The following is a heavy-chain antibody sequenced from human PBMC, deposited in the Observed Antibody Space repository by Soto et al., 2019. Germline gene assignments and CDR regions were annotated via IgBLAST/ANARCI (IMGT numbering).Heavy chain of an antibody. CDR3: AKGPSSGWYYFDY. J-gene: IGHJ4*02. CDR1: GFTFNTYA. CDR2: VTSGGVTT. Sequence: EVQLLESGGGLVPPGGSLRLSCAASGFTFNTYAMTWVRQAPGKGLEWVSGVTSGGVTTYYADSVKGRFIISRDNSKNTLYLQMNSLRVEDTAVYYCAKGPSSGWYYFDYWGQGTLVTVSS. D-gene: IGHD6-19*01. V-gene: IGHV3-23*01.